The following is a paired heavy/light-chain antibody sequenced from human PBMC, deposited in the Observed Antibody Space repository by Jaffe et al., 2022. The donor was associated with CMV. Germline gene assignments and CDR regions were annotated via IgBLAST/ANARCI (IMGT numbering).Heavy chain of an antibody. D-gene: IGHD3-10*01. Sequence: QVQLQESGPGLVKPSETLSLTCTVSGDSVNRGSYCWTWIRQPPGKGLEWIGYIYYTGNINYNPSLKSRVTISVDTPKNQFSLKVTSVTAADTAVYYCARGGNYYGSGSSNWFDPWGPGTLVTVSS. J-gene: IGHJ5*02. CDR2: IYYTGNI. CDR1: GDSVNRGSYC. CDR3: ARGGNYYGSGSSNWFDP. V-gene: IGHV4-61*01.
Light chain of an antibody. Sequence: DIQMTQSPSTLSATVGDRVTITCRASQSISSWLAWYQQKPGKAPKVLIYKASILESGVPSSFSGSGSGTEFTLTISSLQPDDFATYYCQQYNTYPLTFGQGTKVDVK. CDR1: QSISSW. V-gene: IGKV1-5*03. CDR3: QQYNTYPLT. CDR2: KAS. J-gene: IGKJ1*01.